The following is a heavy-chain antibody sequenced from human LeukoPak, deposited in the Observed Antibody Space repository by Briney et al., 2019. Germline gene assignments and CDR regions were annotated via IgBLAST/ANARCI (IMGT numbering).Heavy chain of an antibody. CDR1: GGSISSYY. Sequence: PSETLSLTCTVSGGSISSYYWSWIRQPPGKGLEWIGYIYYSGSTNYNPSLKSRVTISVDTSKNQFSLKLSSVTAADTAVYYCAREIAGYYGAFDIWGQGTMVTVSS. CDR2: IYYSGST. CDR3: AREIAGYYGAFDI. J-gene: IGHJ3*02. V-gene: IGHV4-59*01. D-gene: IGHD3-9*01.